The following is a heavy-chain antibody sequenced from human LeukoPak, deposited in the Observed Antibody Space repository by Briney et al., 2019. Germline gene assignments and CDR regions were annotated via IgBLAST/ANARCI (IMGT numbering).Heavy chain of an antibody. CDR3: ARGYSGWYYYFDY. J-gene: IGHJ4*02. Sequence: PSETLSLTCAVYGGSFSGYYWGWIRQPPRKGLEWIGEINHSGSTNYNPSLKSRVTISVDTSKNQFSLKLSSVTAADTAVYYCARGYSGWYYYFDYWGQGTLVTVSS. D-gene: IGHD6-19*01. V-gene: IGHV4-34*01. CDR1: GGSFSGYY. CDR2: INHSGST.